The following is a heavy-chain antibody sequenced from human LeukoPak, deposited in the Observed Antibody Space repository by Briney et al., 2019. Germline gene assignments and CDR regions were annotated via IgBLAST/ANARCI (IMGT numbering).Heavy chain of an antibody. CDR2: IYYSGST. D-gene: IGHD2-2*01. CDR3: ARDGGVVPAAHYDY. V-gene: IGHV4-59*01. J-gene: IGHJ4*02. CDR1: GGSISSYY. Sequence: PSETLSLTCTVSGGSISSYYWSWIRQPPGKGLEWIGYIYYSGSTNYNPSLKSRVTISVDTSKNQFSLKLSSVTAADTAVYYCARDGGVVPAAHYDYWGQGALVTVSS.